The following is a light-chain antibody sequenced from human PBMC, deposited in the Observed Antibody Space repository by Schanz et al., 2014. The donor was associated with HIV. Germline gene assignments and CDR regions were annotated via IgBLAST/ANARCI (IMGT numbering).Light chain of an antibody. Sequence: QSVLAQPPSASGTPGQRVTISCAGSTSNIGDNPVNWYQHVPGTAPKLLIFFTDHRPSGVPARFSGSKSGTSASLAISGLQSEDEADYYCAVWDDGLNAWVFGGGTKLTVL. CDR3: AVWDDGLNAWV. CDR2: FTD. V-gene: IGLV1-44*01. J-gene: IGLJ3*02. CDR1: TSNIGDNP.